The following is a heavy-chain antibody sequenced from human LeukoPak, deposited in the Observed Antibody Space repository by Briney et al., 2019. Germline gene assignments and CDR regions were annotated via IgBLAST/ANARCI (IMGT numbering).Heavy chain of an antibody. CDR3: ARRYSGGWFFDY. D-gene: IGHD6-19*01. J-gene: IGHJ4*02. Sequence: SETLSLTCTVSGGSITSYYWSWIRQPPGKGLEWIGYIYYSGTTNFNPSLKSRVTISVDTSKNQFSLKLSSVTAADTAVYYCARRYSGGWFFDYWGQGTLVTVSS. V-gene: IGHV4-59*08. CDR1: GGSITSYY. CDR2: IYYSGTT.